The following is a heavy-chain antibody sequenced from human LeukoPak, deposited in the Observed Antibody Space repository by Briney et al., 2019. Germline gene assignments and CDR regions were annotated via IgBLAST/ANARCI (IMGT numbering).Heavy chain of an antibody. CDR3: ARSPYYYDSRGYPDY. Sequence: ASVKVSCKASGYTFTSYGISWVRQAPGQGLEWMGWISAYNGNTNYAQKLQGRVTMTTDTSTSTAYMELRSLRSDDTAVYYCARSPYYYDSRGYPDYWGQGTLVTVSS. J-gene: IGHJ4*02. D-gene: IGHD3-22*01. CDR2: ISAYNGNT. V-gene: IGHV1-18*01. CDR1: GYTFTSYG.